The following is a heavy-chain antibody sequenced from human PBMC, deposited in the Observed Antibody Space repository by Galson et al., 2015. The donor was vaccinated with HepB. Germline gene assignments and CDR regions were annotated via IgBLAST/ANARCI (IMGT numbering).Heavy chain of an antibody. V-gene: IGHV3-30*18. CDR1: GFTFSSYY. D-gene: IGHD2-2*02. J-gene: IGHJ6*03. CDR2: ITYDGSNK. Sequence: SLRLSCAASGFTFSSYYMNWIRQAPGKGLEWVAVITYDGSNKYYVDSVKGRFTISRDNSKNTLYLQMNSLRAEDTAVYYCAKSEFPRDCTKSSCYNGIPGDDFHMDMWGRGTTVTVSS. CDR3: AKSEFPRDCTKSSCYNGIPGDDFHMDM.